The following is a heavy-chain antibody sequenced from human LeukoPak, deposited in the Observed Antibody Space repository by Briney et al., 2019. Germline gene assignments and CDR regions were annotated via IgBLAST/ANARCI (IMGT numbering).Heavy chain of an antibody. CDR3: ARDSMREGDSSGYLDY. Sequence: ASVKVSCKASGYTFTGYYMHWVRQAPGQGLEWMGWINPNSGGTNYAQKFQGRVTMTRDTSISTAYMELSRLRSDDTAVYYCARDSMREGDSSGYLDYWGQGTLVTVSS. CDR1: GYTFTGYY. CDR2: INPNSGGT. J-gene: IGHJ4*02. D-gene: IGHD3-22*01. V-gene: IGHV1-2*02.